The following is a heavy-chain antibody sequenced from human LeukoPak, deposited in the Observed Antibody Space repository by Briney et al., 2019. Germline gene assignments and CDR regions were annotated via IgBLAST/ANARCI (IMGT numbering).Heavy chain of an antibody. V-gene: IGHV1-2*02. CDR3: AVAPGYY. Sequence: GASVRVSCKASGYTFTGYYMHWVRQAPGQGLEWMGWINPNTGDTNYAEKFQGRVTMTRDTSITTVYMEISRLTSDDTALFYCAVAPGYYWGQETLVTVSS. CDR1: GYTFTGYY. D-gene: IGHD2-21*01. CDR2: INPNTGDT. J-gene: IGHJ4*02.